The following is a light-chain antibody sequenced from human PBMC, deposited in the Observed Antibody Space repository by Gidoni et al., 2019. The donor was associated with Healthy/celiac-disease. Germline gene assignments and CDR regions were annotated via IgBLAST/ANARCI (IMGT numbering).Light chain of an antibody. Sequence: AIRMTQSPSSFSASTGDRVTITCRASQGISSYFAWYQQKPGKAPKLLIYAASTLQSGVPSRFSGSGSGTDFTLTISCLQSEDFATYYCQQYYSYPPTFXQXTKVEIK. V-gene: IGKV1-8*01. J-gene: IGKJ1*01. CDR1: QGISSY. CDR2: AAS. CDR3: QQYYSYPPT.